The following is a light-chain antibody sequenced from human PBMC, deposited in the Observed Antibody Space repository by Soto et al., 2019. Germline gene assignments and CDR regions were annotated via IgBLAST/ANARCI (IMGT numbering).Light chain of an antibody. CDR1: NIGSKS. J-gene: IGLJ1*01. Sequence: SYALTQPPSVSVAPGKTARITCGGNNIGSKSVHWYQQKPGQAPVPVIYYDSDRPSGIPERFSGSNSGNTATLTISRVEAGDEADYYCQVWDSSSDHYVFGTGTKLTVL. V-gene: IGLV3-21*04. CDR3: QVWDSSSDHYV. CDR2: YDS.